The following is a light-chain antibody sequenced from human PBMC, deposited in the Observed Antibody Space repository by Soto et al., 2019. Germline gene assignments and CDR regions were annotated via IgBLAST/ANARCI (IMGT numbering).Light chain of an antibody. CDR1: SSNIGAGHD. V-gene: IGLV1-40*01. J-gene: IGLJ1*01. CDR2: GNG. Sequence: QSVLPQPPSVSGAPGQRVTISCTGSSSNIGAGHDVHWYQHLPGTAPKLLIYGNGNRPSGIPDRFSGSKSGTSASLAITGLQAQDAADYNSQSYATSLSGSEVFGTGTKGNVL. CDR3: QSYATSLSGSEV.